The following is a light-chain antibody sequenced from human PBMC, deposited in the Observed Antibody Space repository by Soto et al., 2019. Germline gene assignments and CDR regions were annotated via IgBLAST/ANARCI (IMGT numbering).Light chain of an antibody. J-gene: IGKJ2*01. CDR1: QSVLYSANNKNY. CDR2: WAS. Sequence: DIVMTQSPDSLAVSLGERATINCKSSQSVLYSANNKNYLAWYQQKPGRSPKLLIYWASTREYGVPDRFSGSGSGTDFTLTISSLQAEDVAVYYCQQYYSKYTFGQGTKLEIK. V-gene: IGKV4-1*01. CDR3: QQYYSKYT.